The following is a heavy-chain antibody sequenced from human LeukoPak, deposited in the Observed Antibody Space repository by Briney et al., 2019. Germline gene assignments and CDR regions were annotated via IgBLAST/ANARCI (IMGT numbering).Heavy chain of an antibody. CDR2: FDPEDGET. V-gene: IGHV1-24*01. CDR1: GYTLTELS. CDR3: ATVGQWLDPYYFDY. J-gene: IGHJ4*02. Sequence: ASVTVSCKVSGYTLTELSMHWVRQAPGKGLEWMGGFDPEDGETIYAQKFQGRVTMTEDTSTDTAYMELSSLRSEDTAVYYCATVGQWLDPYYFDYWGQGTLVTVSS. D-gene: IGHD6-19*01.